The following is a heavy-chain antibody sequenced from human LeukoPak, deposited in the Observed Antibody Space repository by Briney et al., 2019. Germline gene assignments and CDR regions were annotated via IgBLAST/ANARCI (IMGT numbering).Heavy chain of an antibody. D-gene: IGHD3-22*01. CDR2: IYPGDSDT. CDR1: GYSFTSYW. CDR3: ARRTYRYYDSSGYFDL. J-gene: IGHJ2*01. Sequence: PGESLKISCKGSGYSFTSYWIGWVRQMPGKGLEWMGIIYPGDSDTRYSPSFQGQATISADKSISTAYLQWSSLKASDTAMYYCARRTYRYYDSSGYFDLWGRGTLVTVSS. V-gene: IGHV5-51*01.